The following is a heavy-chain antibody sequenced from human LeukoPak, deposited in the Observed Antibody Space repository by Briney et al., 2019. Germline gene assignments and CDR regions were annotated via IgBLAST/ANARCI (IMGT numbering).Heavy chain of an antibody. CDR1: GFTFNNYA. CDR2: ISGSGDST. CDR3: AKASSGSDY. D-gene: IGHD6-19*01. V-gene: IGHV3-23*01. J-gene: IGHJ4*02. Sequence: GGSLRLSCAASGFTFNNYAMTWVRQAPGKGLEWVSTISGSGDSTYYADSVKGRFTISRDNFKNTLYLQMNSLRAEDTAVYYCAKASSGSDYWGQGTLVTVSS.